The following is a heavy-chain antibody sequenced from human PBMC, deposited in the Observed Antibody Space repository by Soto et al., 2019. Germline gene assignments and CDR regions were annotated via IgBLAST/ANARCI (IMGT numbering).Heavy chain of an antibody. CDR2: ISGSGGST. CDR3: ANVAVAGTRMDV. V-gene: IGHV3-23*01. CDR1: GFTFSSYA. D-gene: IGHD6-19*01. Sequence: EVQLLESGGGLVQPGGSLRLSCAASGFTFSSYAMSWVRQAPGKGLEWVSAISGSGGSTYYADSVKGRFTISRDNSKNTLYLQMNSVRAEDTAVYYCANVAVAGTRMDVWGQGTTVTVSS. J-gene: IGHJ6*02.